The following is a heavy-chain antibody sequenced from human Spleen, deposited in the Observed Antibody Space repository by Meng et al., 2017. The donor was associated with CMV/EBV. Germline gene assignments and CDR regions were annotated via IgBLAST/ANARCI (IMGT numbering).Heavy chain of an antibody. J-gene: IGHJ5*02. D-gene: IGHD1-26*01. CDR3: AKGTGSGSSNWFDP. CDR2: LTGPGTST. Sequence: GESLKISCAASEFTFSSYAMSWVRQAPGKGLEWVSALTGPGTSTCYADSVRGRFTISRDNSRNTLYLQMNSLRAEDTAVYYCAKGTGSGSSNWFDPWGQGTLVTVSS. V-gene: IGHV3-23*01. CDR1: EFTFSSYA.